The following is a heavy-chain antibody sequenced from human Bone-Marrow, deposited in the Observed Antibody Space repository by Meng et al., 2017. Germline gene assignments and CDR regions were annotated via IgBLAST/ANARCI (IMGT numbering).Heavy chain of an antibody. D-gene: IGHD5-24*01. V-gene: IGHV4-34*01. CDR3: ARVGRGETYFDL. Sequence: QGPLQEWGAGLLKPSETLSLTCAVYGGSFSGYYWSWIRQPPGKGLEWIGEINHSGSTNYNPSLKSRVTISVDTSKNQFSLKLSSVTAADTAVYYCARVGRGETYFDLWGRGTLVTVSS. J-gene: IGHJ2*01. CDR1: GGSFSGYY. CDR2: INHSGST.